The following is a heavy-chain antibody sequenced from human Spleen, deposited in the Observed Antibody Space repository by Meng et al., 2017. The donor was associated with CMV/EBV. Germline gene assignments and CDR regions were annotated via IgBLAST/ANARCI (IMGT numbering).Heavy chain of an antibody. CDR1: GFTFSTSS. J-gene: IGHJ4*02. V-gene: IGHV3-21*04. CDR3: AKQNPHFDY. D-gene: IGHD1-14*01. CDR2: ISRSSDYI. Sequence: GESLKISCIASGFTFSTSSMNWVRQAPGRGLEWVSSISRSSDYIHYADSVKGRFTVSRDNSKNTLYLQMNSLRAEDTAVYYCAKQNPHFDYWGQGTLVTVSS.